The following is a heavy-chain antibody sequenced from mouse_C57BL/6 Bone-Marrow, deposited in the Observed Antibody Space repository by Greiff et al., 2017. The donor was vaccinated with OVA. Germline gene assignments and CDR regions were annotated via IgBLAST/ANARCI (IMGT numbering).Heavy chain of an antibody. CDR2: IDPANGNT. CDR3: ASYYYGSSYYVYWYFDV. D-gene: IGHD1-1*01. V-gene: IGHV14-3*01. Sequence: EVQLKESVAELVRPGASVKLSCTASGFNIKNTYMHWVKQRPEQGLEWIGRIDPANGNTKYAPKFQGKATITADTSSNTAYLQLSSLTSEDTAIYYCASYYYGSSYYVYWYFDVWGTGTTVTVSS. CDR1: GFNIKNTY. J-gene: IGHJ1*03.